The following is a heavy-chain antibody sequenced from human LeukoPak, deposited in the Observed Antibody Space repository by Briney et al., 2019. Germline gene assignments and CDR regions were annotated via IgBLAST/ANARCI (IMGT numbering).Heavy chain of an antibody. CDR1: GGSTSGYF. CDR3: AREPTSGREPTSGRPLDY. V-gene: IGHV4-4*07. J-gene: IGHJ4*02. Sequence: SETLSLTCTVSGGSTSGYFWSWIRQPAGKGLEWTGRIYSSGINNYNPSLKGRVTMSLDTSKNHLSLNLSSVTAADTAVYYCAREPTSGREPTSGRPLDYWGQGTLVTVSS. D-gene: IGHD5-12*01. CDR2: IYSSGIN.